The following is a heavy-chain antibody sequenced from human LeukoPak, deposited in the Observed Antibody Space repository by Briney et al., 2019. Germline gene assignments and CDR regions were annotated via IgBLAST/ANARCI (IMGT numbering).Heavy chain of an antibody. Sequence: SETLSLTCTVSGGSISSYYWSWIRQPPGKGLEWIGYIYYSGSTNYNPSLKSRVTISIDTSKNQFSLKLSSVTAADTAVYYCAAESERWLVRSWGQGTLVTVSS. CDR2: IYYSGST. CDR1: GGSISSYY. CDR3: AAESERWLVRS. J-gene: IGHJ4*02. V-gene: IGHV4-59*01. D-gene: IGHD6-19*01.